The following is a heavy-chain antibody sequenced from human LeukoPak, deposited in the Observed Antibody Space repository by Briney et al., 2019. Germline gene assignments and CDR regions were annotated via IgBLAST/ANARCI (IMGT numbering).Heavy chain of an antibody. CDR3: VRGGKHPPNYYSYRAV. J-gene: IGHJ6*03. V-gene: IGHV5-51*01. CDR1: GYTFTNYW. Sequence: GESLKISCKASGYTFTNYWIGWVRQMPGKGLEWMGFIYPDDSDSRYSPSFQGQVTISVDKSISTTYLQWSSLKASDTAMYYCVRGGKHPPNYYSYRAVGGKGTTVTVPS. CDR2: IYPDDSDS. D-gene: IGHD3-16*01.